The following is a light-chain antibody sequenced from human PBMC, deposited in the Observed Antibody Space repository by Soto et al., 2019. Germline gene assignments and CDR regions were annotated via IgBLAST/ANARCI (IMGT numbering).Light chain of an antibody. CDR1: RSSVGSNT. V-gene: IGLV1-44*01. J-gene: IGLJ1*01. CDR2: SNN. Sequence: QSVLTQPPSASGTPGQRVTISCSGSRSSVGSNTVNWYQHLPGMAPKLLICSNNHRPSGVPDRFSASKAGASASLAISGLQSEDEGDYYCAAWDASLGGFYVFGSGTKVTVL. CDR3: AAWDASLGGFYV.